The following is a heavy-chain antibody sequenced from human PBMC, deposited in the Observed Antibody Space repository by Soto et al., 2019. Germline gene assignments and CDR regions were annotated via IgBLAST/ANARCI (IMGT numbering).Heavy chain of an antibody. CDR3: ARNASQQLVNWLDS. CDR2: IYPGDSDT. D-gene: IGHD6-6*01. Sequence: GESLKISCVASGYSFTSHWIAWVRQMPGKGLEWMGMIYPGDSDTRYSPSFKGQVTISADTSISTAYLQWSSLKASDTATYYCARNASQQLVNWLDSWGQGTLVTVSS. CDR1: GYSFTSHW. J-gene: IGHJ5*01. V-gene: IGHV5-51*01.